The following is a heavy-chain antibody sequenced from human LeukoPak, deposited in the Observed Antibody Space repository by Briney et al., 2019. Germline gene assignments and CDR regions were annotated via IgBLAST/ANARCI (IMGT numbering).Heavy chain of an antibody. D-gene: IGHD2-2*01. V-gene: IGHV3-15*01. Sequence: GGSLRLSCAASGFTFSNAWMSWVRQAPGKGLEWVGRIKSKTDGGTTDHAAPVKGRFTISRDDSKNTLYLQMNSLRAEDTAVYYCAKLLSGYCSRTSCLNWFDPWGQGTLVTVSS. CDR1: GFTFSNAW. J-gene: IGHJ5*02. CDR3: AKLLSGYCSRTSCLNWFDP. CDR2: IKSKTDGGTT.